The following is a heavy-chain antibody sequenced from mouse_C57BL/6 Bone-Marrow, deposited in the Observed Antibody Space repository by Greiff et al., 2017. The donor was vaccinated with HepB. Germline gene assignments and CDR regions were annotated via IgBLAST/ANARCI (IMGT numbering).Heavy chain of an antibody. CDR2: IDPSDSYT. Sequence: VQLQQPGAELVMPGASVKLSCKASGYTFTSYWMHWVKQRPGQGLEWIGEIDPSDSYTNYNQKFKGKSTLTVDKSSSTAYMQLSSLTSEDSAVYYCARGDDYDPYWYFDVWGTGTTVTVSS. J-gene: IGHJ1*03. CDR1: GYTFTSYW. CDR3: ARGDDYDPYWYFDV. D-gene: IGHD2-4*01. V-gene: IGHV1-69*01.